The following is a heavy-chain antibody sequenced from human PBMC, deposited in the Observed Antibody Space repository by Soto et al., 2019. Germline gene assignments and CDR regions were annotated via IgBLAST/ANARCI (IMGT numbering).Heavy chain of an antibody. Sequence: QVQLVESGGGVVQPGRSLRLSCAASGFTFSSYAMHWVRQAPGKGLEWVAVISYDGSNKYYADSVKGRFTISRDNSKNTPYXXMNSLRAEDTAVYYCARTPPLYASGRRESSYGMDVWGQGTTVTVSS. CDR3: ARTPPLYASGRRESSYGMDV. CDR2: ISYDGSNK. V-gene: IGHV3-30-3*01. D-gene: IGHD3-10*01. J-gene: IGHJ6*02. CDR1: GFTFSSYA.